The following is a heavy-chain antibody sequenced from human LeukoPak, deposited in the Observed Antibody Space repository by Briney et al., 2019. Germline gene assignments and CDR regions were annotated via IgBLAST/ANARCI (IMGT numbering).Heavy chain of an antibody. V-gene: IGHV4-59*01. D-gene: IGHD3-10*01. CDR2: IYYSGSI. CDR3: ARDRAVWDDAFDI. Sequence: SETLSLTCTVSGGSISSYYWSWIRQPPGKGLEWIGYIYYSGSINYNPSLESRVTISVDTSKNQFSLKLSSVTAADTAVYYCARDRAVWDDAFDIWGQGTMVTVSS. CDR1: GGSISSYY. J-gene: IGHJ3*02.